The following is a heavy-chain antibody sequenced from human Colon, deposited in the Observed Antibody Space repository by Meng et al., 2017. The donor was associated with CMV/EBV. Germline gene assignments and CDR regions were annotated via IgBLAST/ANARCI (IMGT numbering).Heavy chain of an antibody. Sequence: QVQLVQPGVEVKKPGTSVNLSCKASGYTFTGYWMHWVRQAPGQGLEWMGRIKPSTGDTNYAQNFQGRVTVTRDTSISTVYMEVNSLTSDVTAVYYCTREGFDYWGQGALVTVSS. J-gene: IGHJ4*02. CDR1: GYTFTGYW. V-gene: IGHV1-2*06. CDR3: TREGFDY. CDR2: IKPSTGDT.